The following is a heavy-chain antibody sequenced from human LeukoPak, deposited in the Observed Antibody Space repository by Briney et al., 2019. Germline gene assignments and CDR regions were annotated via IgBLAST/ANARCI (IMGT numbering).Heavy chain of an antibody. D-gene: IGHD3-22*01. J-gene: IGHJ3*02. CDR1: GFSFSSYA. CDR3: AKDYDSSGYYAHAFDI. V-gene: IGHV3-30*02. Sequence: GGSLRLSCATSGFSFSSYAMSWVRQAPGKGLEWVAFIRYDGSNKYYADSVKGRFTISRDNSKNTLYLRMNSLRAEDTAVYYCAKDYDSSGYYAHAFDIWGQGTMVTVSS. CDR2: IRYDGSNK.